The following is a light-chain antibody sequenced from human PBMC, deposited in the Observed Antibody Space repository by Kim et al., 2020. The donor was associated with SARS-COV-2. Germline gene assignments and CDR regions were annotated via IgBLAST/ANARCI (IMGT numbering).Light chain of an antibody. CDR1: QSVGSN. J-gene: IGKJ1*01. CDR3: QQYDDWPPWT. CDR2: GAS. Sequence: PGERAPPACRASQSVGSNVAWYQQKPGQAPRLLIYGASTRATDIPARFSGSGSGTEFTLTISSLQSEDLADYFCQQYDDWPPWTFGQGTKVDIK. V-gene: IGKV3-15*01.